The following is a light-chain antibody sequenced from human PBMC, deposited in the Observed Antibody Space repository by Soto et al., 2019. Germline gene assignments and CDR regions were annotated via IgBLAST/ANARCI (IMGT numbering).Light chain of an antibody. V-gene: IGKV3D-15*01. Sequence: IVLTQSPGTLFLSPGERATLSCRASQSVTTQLAWYQQKPGQAPRLINHGASSRATGVPDRITGSGSGTEFTLTISSLQSEDFAVYYCQQYNNWPPITFGQGTRLEIK. J-gene: IGKJ5*01. CDR2: GAS. CDR1: QSVTTQ. CDR3: QQYNNWPPIT.